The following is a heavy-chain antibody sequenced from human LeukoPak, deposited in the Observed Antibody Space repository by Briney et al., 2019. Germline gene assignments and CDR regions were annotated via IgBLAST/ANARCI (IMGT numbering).Heavy chain of an antibody. Sequence: ASVKVSCKVSGYTLTELSMHWVRQAPGKGLEWMGGFDPEDGETIYAQKFQGRVTMTEDTSTDTAYMELSSLRSEDTAVYYCATKACRSTSCYHYYYYMDVWGKGTTVTVSS. D-gene: IGHD2-2*01. V-gene: IGHV1-24*01. CDR3: ATKACRSTSCYHYYYYMDV. CDR1: GYTLTELS. J-gene: IGHJ6*03. CDR2: FDPEDGET.